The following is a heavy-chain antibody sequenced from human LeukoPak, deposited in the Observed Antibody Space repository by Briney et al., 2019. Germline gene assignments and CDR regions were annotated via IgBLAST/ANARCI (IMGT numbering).Heavy chain of an antibody. CDR3: ARDYGTVTPNWFDP. V-gene: IGHV4-4*07. D-gene: IGHD4-11*01. Sequence: PSETLSLTCTVSGYSISSSYYWSWIRQPAGKGLEWIGRIYTSGSTNYNPSLKSRVTMSVDTSKNQFSLKLSSVTAADTAVYYCARDYGTVTPNWFDPWGQGTLVTVSS. J-gene: IGHJ5*02. CDR2: IYTSGST. CDR1: GYSISSSYY.